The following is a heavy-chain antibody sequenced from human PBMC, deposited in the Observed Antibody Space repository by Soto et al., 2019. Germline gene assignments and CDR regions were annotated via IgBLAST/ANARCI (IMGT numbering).Heavy chain of an antibody. D-gene: IGHD1-7*01. V-gene: IGHV3-21*01. CDR1: GFTFSIYS. CDR3: XRVARITGTTGNYGMDV. CDR2: ISSSSSYI. J-gene: IGHJ6*02. Sequence: GGSLRLSCAASGFTFSIYSMNWVRQAPGKGLEWVSSISSSSSYIYYADSVKGRFTISRDNAKNSLYLQMNSLRAEDTAVYYCXRVARITGTTGNYGMDVWGQGTTVTVSS.